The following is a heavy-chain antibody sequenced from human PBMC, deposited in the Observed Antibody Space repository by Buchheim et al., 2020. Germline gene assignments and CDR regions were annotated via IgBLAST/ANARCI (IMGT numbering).Heavy chain of an antibody. CDR2: ISGSGEST. CDR1: GFTFRSYV. Sequence: EVQLLESGGGLVQPGGSLRLSCVASGFTFRSYVMSWFRQAPGKGLEWVSGISGSGESTYYADSVKGRFTISRDNSKNTLYLQMNSLRAEDTAVYYCARPYRSGWYPENWFDPWGQGTL. CDR3: ARPYRSGWYPENWFDP. D-gene: IGHD6-19*01. V-gene: IGHV3-23*01. J-gene: IGHJ5*02.